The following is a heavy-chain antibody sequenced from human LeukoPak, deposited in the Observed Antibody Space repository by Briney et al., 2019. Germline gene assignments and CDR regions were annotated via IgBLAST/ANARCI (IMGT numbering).Heavy chain of an antibody. D-gene: IGHD1-14*01. Sequence: SETLSLTCAVYGGSFNGYYWSWIRQPPGKGLEWIGEINHSGSTNYNPSLKSRVTISVDTSKNQFSLKLSSVTAADTAVYYCARQPRYWGQGTLVTVSS. CDR3: ARQPRY. CDR2: INHSGST. V-gene: IGHV4-34*01. CDR1: GGSFNGYY. J-gene: IGHJ4*02.